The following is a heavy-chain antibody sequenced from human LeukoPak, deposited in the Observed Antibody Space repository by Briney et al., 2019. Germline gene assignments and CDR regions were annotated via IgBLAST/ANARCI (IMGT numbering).Heavy chain of an antibody. J-gene: IGHJ6*03. D-gene: IGHD2-2*01. Sequence: GGSLRLSCADSEFTLSSYTMNWVRLAPGKGLEWVSGISSLGVSTYYADSVKGRFTISRGNSKNTVYLQMDSLATEDTAIYYCARMPSTEIYYFYYMDVWGKGTTVTVSS. CDR1: EFTLSSYT. CDR3: ARMPSTEIYYFYYMDV. CDR2: ISSLGVST. V-gene: IGHV3-23*01.